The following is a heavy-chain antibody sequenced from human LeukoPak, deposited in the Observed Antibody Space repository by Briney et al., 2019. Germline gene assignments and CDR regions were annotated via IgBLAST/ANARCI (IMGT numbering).Heavy chain of an antibody. CDR2: ISSSSSYI. V-gene: IGHV3-21*01. J-gene: IGHJ4*02. D-gene: IGHD3-10*01. CDR1: GFSFSNYG. Sequence: GGSLRLSCAASGFSFSNYGMHWVRQAPGRGLEWVSSISSSSSYIYYADSVKGRFTISRDNAKNSLYLQMNSLKAEDTAVYYCASSASEWFGELNYWGQGTLVTVSS. CDR3: ASSASEWFGELNY.